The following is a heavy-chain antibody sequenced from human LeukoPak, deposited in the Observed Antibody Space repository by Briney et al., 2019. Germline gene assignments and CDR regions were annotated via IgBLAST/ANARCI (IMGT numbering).Heavy chain of an antibody. J-gene: IGHJ4*02. Sequence: GGSLRLSCAASGFTVSSNYMTWVRQAPGKGLVWVSRINSEGTSTSYADSVKGRFTISRDNAKNTLYLQMNSLRDEDTAVYYCARSYYDVLTGYYNHLDYWGQGTLVTVSS. V-gene: IGHV3-74*01. CDR2: INSEGTST. CDR1: GFTVSSNY. CDR3: ARSYYDVLTGYYNHLDY. D-gene: IGHD3-9*01.